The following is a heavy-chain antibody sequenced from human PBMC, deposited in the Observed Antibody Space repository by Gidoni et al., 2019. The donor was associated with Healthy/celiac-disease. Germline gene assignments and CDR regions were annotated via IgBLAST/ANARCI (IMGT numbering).Heavy chain of an antibody. Sequence: QMQLVQSGPEVKKPGTAVKVSCKASGFTFTTSAAQWVRQARGQHLEWKGWIVVGSGNTNYAQKSQQRVTITRDMSTSTSYMELGSLRSEDTAVYYCAAAVPRFDYWGQGTLVTVSS. J-gene: IGHJ4*02. CDR3: AAAVPRFDY. CDR2: IVVGSGNT. V-gene: IGHV1-58*01. CDR1: GFTFTTSA.